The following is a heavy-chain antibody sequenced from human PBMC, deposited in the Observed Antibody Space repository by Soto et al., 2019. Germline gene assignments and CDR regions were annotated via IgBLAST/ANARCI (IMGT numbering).Heavy chain of an antibody. V-gene: IGHV3-30*03. CDR2: ISYDGYSK. D-gene: IGHD1-26*01. CDR1: GFTFSSYA. CDR3: AAIREVDV. Sequence: PGGSLRLFCAASGFTFSSYAMHWVRQAPGKGLEWVALISYDGYSKWYADAVKGRFTISRDNSNNTLFLEMNSLRADDTAVYFCAAIREVDVWGQGTTVTVSS. J-gene: IGHJ6*02.